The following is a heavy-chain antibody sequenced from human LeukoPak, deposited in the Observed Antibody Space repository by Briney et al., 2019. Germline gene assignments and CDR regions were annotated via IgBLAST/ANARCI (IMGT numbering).Heavy chain of an antibody. V-gene: IGHV3-11*06. CDR1: GFTFSDYY. CDR3: ARVVSDLRYFDWFLDAFDI. Sequence: PGGSLRLSCAASGFTFSDYYMSWIRQAPGKGLEWVSYISSSSSYTNYADSVKGRFTISRDNAKNSLYLQMNSLRAEDTAVYYCARVVSDLRYFDWFLDAFDIWGQGIMVTVSS. CDR2: ISSSSSYT. D-gene: IGHD3-9*01. J-gene: IGHJ3*02.